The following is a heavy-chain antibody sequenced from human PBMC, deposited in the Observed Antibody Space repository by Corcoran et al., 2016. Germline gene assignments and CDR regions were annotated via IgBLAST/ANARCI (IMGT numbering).Heavy chain of an antibody. CDR1: GDSVSSNSAT. V-gene: IGHV6-1*01. CDR2: TYYRSKWYN. Sequence: QVQLQQSGPGLVKPSQTLSLTCVISGDSVSSNSATWNWIRQSPSRGLEWLGRTYYRSKWYNEYAVSMKGRITISPDTSKNQFSLQLNSVTPEDTAVYYGARDPPWALRAFDSWGQGTLVTVSS. CDR3: ARDPPWALRAFDS. D-gene: IGHD3-16*01. J-gene: IGHJ5*01.